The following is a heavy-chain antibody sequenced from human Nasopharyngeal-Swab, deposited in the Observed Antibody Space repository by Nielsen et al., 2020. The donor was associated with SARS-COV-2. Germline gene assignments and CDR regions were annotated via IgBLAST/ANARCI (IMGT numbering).Heavy chain of an antibody. Sequence: GSLRLSCTVSGGSISSYYWSWIRQPPGKGLEWIGYIYYSGSTNYNPSLKSRVTISVDTSKNQFSLKLSSVTAADTAVYYCARGPLDYDFWSGYIYWGQGTLVTVSS. CDR2: IYYSGST. D-gene: IGHD3-3*01. CDR1: GGSISSYY. J-gene: IGHJ4*02. V-gene: IGHV4-59*01. CDR3: ARGPLDYDFWSGYIY.